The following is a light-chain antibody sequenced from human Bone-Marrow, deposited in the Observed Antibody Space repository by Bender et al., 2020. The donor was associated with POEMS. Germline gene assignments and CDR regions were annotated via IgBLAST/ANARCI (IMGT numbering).Light chain of an antibody. CDR2: EVN. CDR1: SSDVGYYNL. V-gene: IGLV2-23*02. CDR3: CSTAGGSTVI. J-gene: IGLJ2*01. Sequence: QSALTQPASVSGSPGQSITISCTGTSSDVGYYNLVSWYQQHPGKAPKLIIYEVNKRPSGISNRFSASKFGNTASLTISGLQAEDEADYHCCSTAGGSTVIFGGGTTVTVL.